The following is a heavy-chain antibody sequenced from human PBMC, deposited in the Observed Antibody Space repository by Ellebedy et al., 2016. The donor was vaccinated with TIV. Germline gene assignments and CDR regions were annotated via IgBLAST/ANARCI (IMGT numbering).Heavy chain of an antibody. Sequence: SETLSLXXTVSGGSISSSSYYWSWIRQPPGKGLEWIGYIYYSGSTNYNPSLKSRVTISVDTSKNQFSLKLSSVTAADTAVYYCARAGEFGQWLVKDGFQHWGQGTLVTVSS. CDR2: IYYSGST. D-gene: IGHD6-19*01. J-gene: IGHJ1*01. CDR1: GGSISSSSYY. V-gene: IGHV4-61*01. CDR3: ARAGEFGQWLVKDGFQH.